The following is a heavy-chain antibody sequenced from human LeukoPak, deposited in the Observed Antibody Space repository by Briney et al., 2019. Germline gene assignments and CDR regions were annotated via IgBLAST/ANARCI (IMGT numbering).Heavy chain of an antibody. CDR1: GGSISSSSYY. CDR2: IYYSGST. CDR3: ARGGPYFFDAFDI. Sequence: SETLSLTCTVSGGSISSSSYYWGWIRQPPGKGLEWIGSIYYSGSTYYNPSLKSRVTISVDTSKNQFSLKLSSVTAADAAVYYCARGGPYFFDAFDIWGQGTMVTVSS. V-gene: IGHV4-39*07. D-gene: IGHD3-3*01. J-gene: IGHJ3*02.